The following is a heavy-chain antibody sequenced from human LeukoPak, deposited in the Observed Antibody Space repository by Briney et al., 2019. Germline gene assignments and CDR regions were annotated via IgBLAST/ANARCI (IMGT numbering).Heavy chain of an antibody. V-gene: IGHV5-10-1*01. D-gene: IGHD3-16*02. Sequence: GESLQISCKGSGYRFTSYWITWVRQMPGKGLEWMGRIDPSESYTNYSPSFQGHVTISADKSITTAYLQWSSLKASDTAMYYCARLEGGVIVDYWGQGTLVTVSS. CDR3: ARLEGGVIVDY. CDR2: IDPSESYT. J-gene: IGHJ4*02. CDR1: GYRFTSYW.